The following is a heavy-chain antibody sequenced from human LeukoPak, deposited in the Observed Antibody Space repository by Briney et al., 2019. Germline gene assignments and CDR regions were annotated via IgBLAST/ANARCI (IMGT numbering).Heavy chain of an antibody. V-gene: IGHV1-18*01. Sequence: GASVKVSCKASGYTFTSYGISWVRQAPGRGLEWMGWISAYNGNTNYAQKLQGRVTMTTDTSTSTAYMELRSLRSDDTAVYYCARDRGPGCSSTSCYSWFDPWGQGTLVTVSS. D-gene: IGHD2-2*01. CDR1: GYTFTSYG. CDR3: ARDRGPGCSSTSCYSWFDP. CDR2: ISAYNGNT. J-gene: IGHJ5*02.